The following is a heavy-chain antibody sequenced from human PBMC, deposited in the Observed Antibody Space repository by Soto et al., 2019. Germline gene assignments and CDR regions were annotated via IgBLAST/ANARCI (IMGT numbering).Heavy chain of an antibody. CDR2: IFHSGST. Sequence: SETLSLTFGVSGYSISSGYYCGWIRQPPGKGLEWIASIFHSGSTYYNPSLKSRVTISVDTSKNQFSLKLSSVTAADTAVYYCARGLQYGGNSAYGGQGHLVRVYS. J-gene: IGHJ4*02. D-gene: IGHD2-21*02. V-gene: IGHV4-38-2*01. CDR3: ARGLQYGGNSAY. CDR1: GYSISSGYY.